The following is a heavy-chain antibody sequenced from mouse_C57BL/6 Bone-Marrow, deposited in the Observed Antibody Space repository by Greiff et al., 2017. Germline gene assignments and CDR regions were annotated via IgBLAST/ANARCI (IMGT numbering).Heavy chain of an antibody. CDR3: ARQGRVYDYDEGYYFDY. D-gene: IGHD2-4*01. CDR1: GFTFSDYY. CDR2: ISNGGGST. J-gene: IGHJ2*01. Sequence: EVKLMESGGGLVQPGGSLKLSCAASGFTFSDYYMYWVRQTPEKRLEWVAYISNGGGSTYYPDTVKGRFTISRDNAKNTLYLQMSRLKSEDTAMYYCARQGRVYDYDEGYYFDYWGQGTTLTVSS. V-gene: IGHV5-12*01.